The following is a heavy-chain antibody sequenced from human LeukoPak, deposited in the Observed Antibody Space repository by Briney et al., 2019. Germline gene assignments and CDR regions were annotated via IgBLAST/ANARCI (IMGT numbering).Heavy chain of an antibody. J-gene: IGHJ6*02. CDR1: GGSISSSNW. CDR3: AGSPIGYGMDV. Sequence: PSGTLSLTCAVSGGSISSSNWWGWVRRPPGKGLEWIGEIYHSGSTNYIPSLKSRVTISVDKSKNQFSPKLTSVTAADTAVYYCAGSPIGYGMDVWGQGTTVTVSS. CDR2: IYHSGST. V-gene: IGHV4-4*02.